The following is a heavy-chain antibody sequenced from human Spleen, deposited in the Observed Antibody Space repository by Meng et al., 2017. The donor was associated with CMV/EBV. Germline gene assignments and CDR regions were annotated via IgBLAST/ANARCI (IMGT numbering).Heavy chain of an antibody. J-gene: IGHJ5*02. CDR3: ARGLIDDYYGSGNWFDP. Sequence: SETLPLTCAVYGGSFSGYYWSWIRQPPGKGLEWIGEINHSGSTNYNPSLKSRVTISVDTSKNQFSLKLSSVTAADTAVYYCARGLIDDYYGSGNWFDPWGQGTLVTVSS. CDR2: INHSGST. D-gene: IGHD3-10*01. V-gene: IGHV4-34*01. CDR1: GGSFSGYY.